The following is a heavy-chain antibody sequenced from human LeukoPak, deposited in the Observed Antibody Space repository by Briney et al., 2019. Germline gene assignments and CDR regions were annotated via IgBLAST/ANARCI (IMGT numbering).Heavy chain of an antibody. Sequence: PGGSLRLSCAASGFTFSDYAMSWVRQAPGKGLEWVSSMSAIGGSTYYADSVKGRFTISRDNSKNTLYLQMNSLRAEDTAVYYCAKGPQSTYYYYMDVWGKGTTVTVSS. D-gene: IGHD2-2*01. V-gene: IGHV3-23*01. CDR2: MSAIGGST. CDR1: GFTFSDYA. CDR3: AKGPQSTYYYYMDV. J-gene: IGHJ6*03.